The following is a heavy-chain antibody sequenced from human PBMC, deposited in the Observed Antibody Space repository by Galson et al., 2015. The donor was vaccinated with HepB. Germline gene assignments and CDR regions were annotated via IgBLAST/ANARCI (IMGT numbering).Heavy chain of an antibody. V-gene: IGHV3-7*03. J-gene: IGHJ2*01. CDR3: ARDSASIAAAGNWYFDL. Sequence: SLRLSCAASGFTFSSYWMSWVRQAPGKGLEWVANIKQDGSEKYYVDSVKGRFTISRDNAKNSLYLQMNSLRAEDTAVYYCARDSASIAAAGNWYFDLWGRGTLVTVSS. CDR1: GFTFSSYW. CDR2: IKQDGSEK. D-gene: IGHD6-13*01.